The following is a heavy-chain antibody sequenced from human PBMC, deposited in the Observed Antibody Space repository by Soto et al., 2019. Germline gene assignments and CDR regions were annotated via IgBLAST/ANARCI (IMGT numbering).Heavy chain of an antibody. CDR3: ASMYCSGGSCYFGPNRPFGPDCGMDV. CDR1: GVTFSSYA. D-gene: IGHD2-15*01. Sequence: SVKVSCKASGVTFSSYAISWVRQAPGQGLEWMGGIIPIFGTANYAQKFQGRVTITADESTSTAYMELSSLRSEDTAVYYCASMYCSGGSCYFGPNRPFGPDCGMDVWGQGTTVTVSS. CDR2: IIPIFGTA. V-gene: IGHV1-69*13. J-gene: IGHJ6*02.